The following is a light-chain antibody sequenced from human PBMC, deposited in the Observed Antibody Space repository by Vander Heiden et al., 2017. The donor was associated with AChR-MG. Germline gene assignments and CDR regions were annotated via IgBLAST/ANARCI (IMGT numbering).Light chain of an antibody. CDR1: QSVISNY. V-gene: IGKV3-20*01. Sequence: EIVLTQSPGTLSLSPGERATLSCRASQSVISNYFAWFQQKPGQAPRLLIYGASYRATGIPDRFSGTGSGTDFTLTISRLEPEDFAVFYCQQYGKSPWTFGQGTRVEVK. CDR2: GAS. CDR3: QQYGKSPWT. J-gene: IGKJ1*01.